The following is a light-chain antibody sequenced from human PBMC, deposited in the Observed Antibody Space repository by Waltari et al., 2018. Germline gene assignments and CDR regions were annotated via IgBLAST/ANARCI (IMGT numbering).Light chain of an antibody. CDR1: SSNIGTET. Sequence: QSVLTQPPSASGTPGQRVTISCSGSSSNIGTETVTWYQQLPGTAPTLLIYSNKQRPSGGPDRFSGSKSGTSASLAISGLQPEDEADYYCASWDNSLNVVVFGGGTKLTVL. CDR3: ASWDNSLNVVV. J-gene: IGLJ2*01. CDR2: SNK. V-gene: IGLV1-44*01.